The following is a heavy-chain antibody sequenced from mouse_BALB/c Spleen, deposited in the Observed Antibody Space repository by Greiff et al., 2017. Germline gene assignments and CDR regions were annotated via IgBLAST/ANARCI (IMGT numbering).Heavy chain of an antibody. V-gene: IGHV1S22*01. Sequence: LQQPGSELVRPGASVKLSCTASGYTFTSYWMHWVKQRPGQGLEWIGNIYPGSGSTNYDEKFKSKATLTVDTTSSTAYMQLSSLTSDDSAVYYCTRGGIYFDYWGQGTTLTVSS. J-gene: IGHJ2*01. CDR3: TRGGIYFDY. CDR1: GYTFTSYW. CDR2: IYPGSGST.